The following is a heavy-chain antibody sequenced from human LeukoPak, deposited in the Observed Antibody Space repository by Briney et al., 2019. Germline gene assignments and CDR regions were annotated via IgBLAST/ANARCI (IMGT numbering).Heavy chain of an antibody. CDR1: GGTFSNYA. Sequence: SVKVSCNLSGGTFSNYAISWVRQAPGQGPEWMGRIIPFFDITNYGQKFQGRVTFTADKSTATAYMELTGLRSEDTAIYFCARDTTVISPPSFWGRGTLVTVSS. J-gene: IGHJ4*02. D-gene: IGHD4-11*01. CDR2: IIPFFDIT. CDR3: ARDTTVISPPSF. V-gene: IGHV1-69*04.